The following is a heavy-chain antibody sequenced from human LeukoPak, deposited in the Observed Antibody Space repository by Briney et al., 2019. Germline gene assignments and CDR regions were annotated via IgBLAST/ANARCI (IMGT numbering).Heavy chain of an antibody. D-gene: IGHD6-19*01. J-gene: IGHJ3*02. Sequence: PGGSLRLSCAASGFTFDDYGMSWVRQAPGKGLEWVSGINWNGGSTGYADSVKGRFTISRDNAKNSLYLQMNSLRAKDTALYYCARDQPYSSVPMSPFDIWGQGTMVTVSS. CDR1: GFTFDDYG. CDR2: INWNGGST. V-gene: IGHV3-20*04. CDR3: ARDQPYSSVPMSPFDI.